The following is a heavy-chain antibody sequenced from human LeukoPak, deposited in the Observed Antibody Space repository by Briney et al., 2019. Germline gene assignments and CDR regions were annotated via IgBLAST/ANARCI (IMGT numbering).Heavy chain of an antibody. D-gene: IGHD5-18*01. Sequence: ASVKVSCKASGYTFSGFYINWVRQAPGQGLEWMGWVNPKNGDTHYAQDFLGRVTMTRDTSISTAYMELSRLTSDDTAVYYCARDGRLRNGYDNFYIWGQGTLVTVSS. CDR3: ARDGRLRNGYDNFYI. CDR2: VNPKNGDT. J-gene: IGHJ4*02. CDR1: GYTFSGFY. V-gene: IGHV1-2*02.